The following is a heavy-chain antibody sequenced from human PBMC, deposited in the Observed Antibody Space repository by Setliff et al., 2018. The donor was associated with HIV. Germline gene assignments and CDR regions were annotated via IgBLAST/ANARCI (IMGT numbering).Heavy chain of an antibody. CDR1: DGSFSGYY. V-gene: IGHV4-34*01. J-gene: IGHJ2*01. CDR2: ISHSGSP. CDR3: ARSHYGMMGNWYFDL. D-gene: IGHD3-10*01. Sequence: SETLSLTCAVNDGSFSGYYWTWIRQPPGKGLEWIGEISHSGSPNYNPSLKSRVTMSRDMSKNHFSLKLSSVTAADTAVYYCARSHYGMMGNWYFDLWGRGTLVTVSS.